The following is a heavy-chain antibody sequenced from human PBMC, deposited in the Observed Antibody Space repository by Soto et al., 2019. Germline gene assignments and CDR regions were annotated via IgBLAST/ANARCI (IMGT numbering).Heavy chain of an antibody. D-gene: IGHD5-18*01. V-gene: IGHV4-34*01. J-gene: IGHJ6*02. Sequence: PSETLSLTCAVYGGSLSGYYWSWIRQPPGKGLEWIGEINHSGSTNYNPSLKSRVTISVDTSKSQFSLKLSSVTAADTAVYYCARGSIDTAMVNYYYYGMDVWGQGTTVTVSS. CDR2: INHSGST. CDR3: ARGSIDTAMVNYYYYGMDV. CDR1: GGSLSGYY.